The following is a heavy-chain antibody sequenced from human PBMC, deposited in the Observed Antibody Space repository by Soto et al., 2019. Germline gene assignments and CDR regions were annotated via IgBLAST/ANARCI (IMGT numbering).Heavy chain of an antibody. Sequence: ASVKVSCKASGYTFTSYGISWVRQAPGQGLEWMGWISAYNGNTNYAQKLQGRVTMTTDTSTSTAYMELRSLRSDDTAVYYCAGGYDYGDYGDYYYYYGMDVWGQGTTVTVSS. CDR3: AGGYDYGDYGDYYYYYGMDV. V-gene: IGHV1-18*01. J-gene: IGHJ6*02. D-gene: IGHD4-17*01. CDR1: GYTFTSYG. CDR2: ISAYNGNT.